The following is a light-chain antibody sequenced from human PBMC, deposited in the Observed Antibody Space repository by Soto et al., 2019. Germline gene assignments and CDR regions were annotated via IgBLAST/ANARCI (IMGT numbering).Light chain of an antibody. CDR3: SSYTSSSTTYVV. CDR2: DVS. Sequence: QSALTQPASVSGSPGQSITISCTGTSSDVGGYNYVSWYQQHPGKAPKLMIYDVSNRPSGVSNRFSGSKSGNTASLTISGLQAEDEADYYCSSYTSSSTTYVVFGGGTKVPS. V-gene: IGLV2-14*01. J-gene: IGLJ2*01. CDR1: SSDVGGYNY.